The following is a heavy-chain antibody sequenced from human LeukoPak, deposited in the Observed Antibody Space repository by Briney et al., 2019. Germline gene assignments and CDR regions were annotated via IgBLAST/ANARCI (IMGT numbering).Heavy chain of an antibody. CDR3: ARAGVRGVYDAFDI. CDR1: GYTFTGYY. J-gene: IGHJ3*02. CDR2: INPNSGGT. V-gene: IGHV1-2*02. D-gene: IGHD3-10*01. Sequence: ASVKVSCKASGYTFTGYYMHWVRQAPGQGLEWMGWINPNSGGTNYAQKFQGRVTMTRDTSISTAYMELSRLRSDDTAVYYCARAGVRGVYDAFDIWGQGTMVTVSS.